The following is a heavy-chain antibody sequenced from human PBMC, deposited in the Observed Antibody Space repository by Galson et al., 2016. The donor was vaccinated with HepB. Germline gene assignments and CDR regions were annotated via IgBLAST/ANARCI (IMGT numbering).Heavy chain of an antibody. J-gene: IGHJ4*02. CDR1: GFTFSSYA. Sequence: SLRLSCAASGFTFSSYAMSWVRQAPGKGLEWVSGISGSGSNAYYADSVKGRFAISRDNSKNTLYLQMNSLRAEDAAVYYCTFESTQSSMAGNYWGQGTLVTVSS. CDR2: ISGSGSNA. D-gene: IGHD6-19*01. CDR3: TFESTQSSMAGNY. V-gene: IGHV3-23*01.